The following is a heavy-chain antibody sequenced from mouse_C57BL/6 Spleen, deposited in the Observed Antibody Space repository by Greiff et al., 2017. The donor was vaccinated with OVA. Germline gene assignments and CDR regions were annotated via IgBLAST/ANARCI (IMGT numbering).Heavy chain of an antibody. J-gene: IGHJ4*01. CDR2: IYPGDGDT. CDR3: ARENYYGSRGFDYAMDY. V-gene: IGHV1-82*01. Sequence: VQLQQSGPELVKPGASVKISCKASSYAFSSSWMNWVKQRPGKGLEWIGRIYPGDGDTNYNGKFKGKATLTADKSSSTAYMQLSSLTSEDSAVYFCARENYYGSRGFDYAMDYWGQGTSVTVSS. D-gene: IGHD1-1*01. CDR1: SYAFSSSW.